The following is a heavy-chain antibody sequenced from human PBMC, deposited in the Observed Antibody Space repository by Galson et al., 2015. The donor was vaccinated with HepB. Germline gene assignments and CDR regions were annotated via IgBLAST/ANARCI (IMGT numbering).Heavy chain of an antibody. Sequence: SLRLSCAASGFTFSSYGMHWVRQAPGKGPEWVAVISYDGSNKYYADSVKGRFTISRDNSKNTLYLQMNSLRAEDTAVYYCAKTAHSSWYDYYYYYMDVWGKGTTVTVSS. CDR2: ISYDGSNK. V-gene: IGHV3-30*18. CDR1: GFTFSSYG. D-gene: IGHD6-13*01. CDR3: AKTAHSSWYDYYYYYMDV. J-gene: IGHJ6*03.